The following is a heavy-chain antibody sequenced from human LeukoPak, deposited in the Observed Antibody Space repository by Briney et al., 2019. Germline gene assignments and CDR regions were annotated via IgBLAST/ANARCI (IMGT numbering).Heavy chain of an antibody. D-gene: IGHD2-8*01. CDR2: IIPIFGTA. Sequence: ASVKVSCKASGGTFSSYAISWVRQAPGQGLEWMGGIIPIFGTANYAQKFQGRVTITADESTSTAYMELSSLRSEDTAVYYCARDRVFGVGYYFDYWGLGTLVTVSS. J-gene: IGHJ4*02. V-gene: IGHV1-69*13. CDR1: GGTFSSYA. CDR3: ARDRVFGVGYYFDY.